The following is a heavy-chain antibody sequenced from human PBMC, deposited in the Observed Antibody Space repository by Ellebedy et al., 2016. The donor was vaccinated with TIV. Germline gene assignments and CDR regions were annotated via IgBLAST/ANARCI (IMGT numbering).Heavy chain of an antibody. Sequence: SETLSLTXTVSGYSISSGYYWGWIRQPPGKGLEWIGEINHSGSTNYNPSLKSRVTISVDTSKNQFSLKLSSVTAADTAVYYCARGGGRRFLEWLRGIWFDPWGQGTLVTVSS. CDR1: GYSISSGYY. J-gene: IGHJ5*02. D-gene: IGHD3-3*01. V-gene: IGHV4-38-2*02. CDR3: ARGGGRRFLEWLRGIWFDP. CDR2: INHSGST.